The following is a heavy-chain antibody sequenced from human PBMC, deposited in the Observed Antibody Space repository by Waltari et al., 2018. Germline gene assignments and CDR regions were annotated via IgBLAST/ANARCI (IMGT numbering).Heavy chain of an antibody. CDR1: GFTFSSYS. D-gene: IGHD6-13*01. V-gene: IGHV3-21*01. CDR2: ISSSSSYI. J-gene: IGHJ4*02. Sequence: EVQLVESGGGLVKPGGSLRLSCAASGFTFSSYSMNWVRQAQGKGLEWVSSISSSSSYIYYADSVKGRFTISRDNAKNSLYLQMNSLRAEDTAVYYCARDRHPGYSSSWASNYWGQGTLVTVSS. CDR3: ARDRHPGYSSSWASNY.